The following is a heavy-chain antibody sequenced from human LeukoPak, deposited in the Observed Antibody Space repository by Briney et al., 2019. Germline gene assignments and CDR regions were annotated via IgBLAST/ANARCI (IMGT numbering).Heavy chain of an antibody. Sequence: PGGSLRLSCAASGFTFSSYGMSWVRQAPGKGLEWVSAISGSGGSTYYADSVKGRFTISRDNSKNTLYLQMNSLRAEDTAVYYCAKAEVTYYYDSSGPFFDYWGQGTLVTVSS. V-gene: IGHV3-23*01. CDR2: ISGSGGST. CDR3: AKAEVTYYYDSSGPFFDY. D-gene: IGHD3-22*01. CDR1: GFTFSSYG. J-gene: IGHJ4*02.